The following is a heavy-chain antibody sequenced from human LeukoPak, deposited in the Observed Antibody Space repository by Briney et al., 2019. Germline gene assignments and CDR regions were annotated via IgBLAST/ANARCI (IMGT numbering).Heavy chain of an antibody. CDR3: ARESAIAAALAY. Sequence: PGGSLRLSCAASGFTVSSNYMSWVRQAPGKGLEWVSYITSSSSTFYYADSVKGRFTISRDNAKNSLYLEMNSLRAEDTAVYYCARESAIAAALAYWGQGTLVTVSS. D-gene: IGHD6-13*01. V-gene: IGHV3-48*04. CDR1: GFTVSSNY. CDR2: ITSSSSTF. J-gene: IGHJ4*02.